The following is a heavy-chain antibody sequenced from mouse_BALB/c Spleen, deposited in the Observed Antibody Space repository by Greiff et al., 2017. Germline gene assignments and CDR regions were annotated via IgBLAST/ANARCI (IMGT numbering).Heavy chain of an antibody. CDR3: ARFYGYDDYYAMDY. Sequence: VHVKQSGAELVKPGASVKLSCTASGFNIKDTYMHWVKQRPEQGLEWIGRIDPANGNTKYDPKFQGKATITADTSSNTAYLQLSSLTSEDTAVYYCARFYGYDDYYAMDYWGQGTSVTVSS. D-gene: IGHD2-2*01. J-gene: IGHJ4*01. CDR2: IDPANGNT. CDR1: GFNIKDTY. V-gene: IGHV14-3*02.